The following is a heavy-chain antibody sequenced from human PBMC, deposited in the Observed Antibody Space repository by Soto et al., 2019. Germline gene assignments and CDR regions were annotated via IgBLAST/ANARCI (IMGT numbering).Heavy chain of an antibody. CDR3: AKSPPVLFGYYAYSGMDF. CDR2: ISGSGGST. V-gene: IGHV3-23*01. J-gene: IGHJ6*02. D-gene: IGHD3-3*01. Sequence: GGSLRLSCAASGFTFSSYAMSWDRQAPGKGLEWVSAISGSGGSTYYADSVKGRFTISRDNSKNTLYLQMNSLRAEDTAVYYRAKSPPVLFGYYAYSGMDFGGQGTTVTVS. CDR1: GFTFSSYA.